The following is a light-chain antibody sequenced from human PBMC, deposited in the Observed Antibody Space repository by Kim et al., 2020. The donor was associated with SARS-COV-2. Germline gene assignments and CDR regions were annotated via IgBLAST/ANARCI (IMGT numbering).Light chain of an antibody. CDR2: TAT. V-gene: IGKV1-39*01. CDR3: QQSYSTPYS. CDR1: QSINNY. J-gene: IGKJ2*03. Sequence: YASVGDRVTITCRTSQSINNYINWYHHKPGKAPKLLIYTATNLQGGVPSRFTGSGSGTDFTLTISSLQPEDFATYYCQQSYSTPYSFGQGTKLEI.